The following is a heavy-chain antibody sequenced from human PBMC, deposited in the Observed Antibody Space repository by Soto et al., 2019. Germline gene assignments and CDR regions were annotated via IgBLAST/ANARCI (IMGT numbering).Heavy chain of an antibody. CDR1: GGSISSYY. Sequence: QVQLQESGPGLVKPSETLSLTCTVSGGSISSYYWSWIRQPPGKGLEWIGYIYYSGSTNYNPSLTSRVSRSVDTSKNLSSLKLSSVTDADTSVYYCARTITRIPRLGDRRVNWFGPWGQGTLVTVSS. D-gene: IGHD3-10*01. CDR2: IYYSGST. J-gene: IGHJ5*02. V-gene: IGHV4-59*01. CDR3: ARTITRIPRLGDRRVNWFGP.